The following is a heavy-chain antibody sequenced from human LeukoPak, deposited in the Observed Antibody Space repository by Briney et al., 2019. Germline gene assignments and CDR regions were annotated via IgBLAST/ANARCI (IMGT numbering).Heavy chain of an antibody. CDR2: IYTSGST. CDR1: GGSISSYY. CDR3: ARLNYDILTGSPFDY. D-gene: IGHD3-9*01. Sequence: SETLSLTCTVSGGSISSYYWSWIRQPPGKGLELVGYIYTSGSTNYNPSLKSRVTISVDTSKTQFSLKLSSVTAADTAVYYCARLNYDILTGSPFDYWGQGTLVTVSS. V-gene: IGHV4-4*09. J-gene: IGHJ4*02.